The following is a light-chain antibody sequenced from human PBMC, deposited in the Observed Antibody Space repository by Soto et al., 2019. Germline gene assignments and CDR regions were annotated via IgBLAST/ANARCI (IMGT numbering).Light chain of an antibody. Sequence: DIQMTQSPSSLSASVGDRVTITCQASQDIGNSLNWYQQKPGKAPRLLIYDAFNLEVGVSAKFSGRRSGTNFTVTILSLQPQHFATYSSQQYDSLPVAFGPGTKV. CDR2: DAF. J-gene: IGKJ3*01. CDR3: QQYDSLPVA. V-gene: IGKV1-33*01. CDR1: QDIGNS.